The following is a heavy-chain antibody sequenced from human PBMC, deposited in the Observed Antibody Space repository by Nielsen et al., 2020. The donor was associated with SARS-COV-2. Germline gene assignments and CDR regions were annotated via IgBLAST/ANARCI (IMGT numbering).Heavy chain of an antibody. CDR2: IKPDGSEK. V-gene: IGHV3-7*01. CDR1: DGSFSGYY. CDR3: ARDWSRAFDV. Sequence: ETLSLTCAVYDGSFSGYYWSWIRQTPGKGLEWVPDIKPDGSEKVYVDSVKGRFTISRDNAKNSMSLQMNSLRVEDTAVYYCARDWSRAFDVWGQGTMVTVSS. J-gene: IGHJ3*01.